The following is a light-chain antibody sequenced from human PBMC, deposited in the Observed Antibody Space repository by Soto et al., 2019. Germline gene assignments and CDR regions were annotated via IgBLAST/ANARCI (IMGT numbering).Light chain of an antibody. CDR3: QEQFFRPPT. CDR2: WAS. V-gene: IGKV4-1*01. Sequence: IVRTQSRDTLAVSLGEGSTINCKPSQLVLYSSNNKNFLAWCQQKPGQPPKLLFYWASTRHSGVPDRFSGSGSGTDFTPTIRRLKAEDFGVGFRQEQFFRPPTFGGRTKVDIK. J-gene: IGKJ4*02. CDR1: QLVLYSSNNKNF.